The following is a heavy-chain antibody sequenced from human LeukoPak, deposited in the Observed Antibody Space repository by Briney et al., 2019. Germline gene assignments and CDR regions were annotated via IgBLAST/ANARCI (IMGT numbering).Heavy chain of an antibody. V-gene: IGHV3-23*01. CDR3: AKVVIAVAGPSFDY. CDR2: ISGCGGST. D-gene: IGHD6-19*01. Sequence: GGSLRLSCAASGFTFSSYAMSWVRQAPGKGLEWASAISGCGGSTYYADSVKGRFTISRDNSKNTLYLQMNSLRAEDTAVYYCAKVVIAVAGPSFDYWGQGTLVTVSS. CDR1: GFTFSSYA. J-gene: IGHJ4*02.